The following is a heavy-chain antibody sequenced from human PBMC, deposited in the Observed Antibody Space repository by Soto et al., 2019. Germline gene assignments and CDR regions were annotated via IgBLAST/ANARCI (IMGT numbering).Heavy chain of an antibody. CDR3: ARKGNYYGSGSRKAPFDY. V-gene: IGHV4-34*01. CDR2: INHSGST. Sequence: SETLSLTCAVYGGSFSGYYWSWIRQPPGKGLEWIGEINHSGSTNYNPSLKSRVTISVDTSKNQFSLKLSSVTAADTAVYYCARKGNYYGSGSRKAPFDYWGQGTLVTVSS. D-gene: IGHD3-10*01. J-gene: IGHJ4*02. CDR1: GGSFSGYY.